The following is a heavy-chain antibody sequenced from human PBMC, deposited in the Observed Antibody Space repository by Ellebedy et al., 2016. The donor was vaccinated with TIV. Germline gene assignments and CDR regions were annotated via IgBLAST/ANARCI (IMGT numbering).Heavy chain of an antibody. CDR2: ITAGGNT. D-gene: IGHD6-13*01. Sequence: GESLKISCAASGFTFTKFAMTWVRQAPGKGLEWVSAITAGGNTHYADSVKGRFTISRDNSKTTLYLQMTSLRADDTAVYYCAKTEPYGTTWFGRIFWGQGTLVTVSS. V-gene: IGHV3-23*01. J-gene: IGHJ4*02. CDR1: GFTFTKFA. CDR3: AKTEPYGTTWFGRIF.